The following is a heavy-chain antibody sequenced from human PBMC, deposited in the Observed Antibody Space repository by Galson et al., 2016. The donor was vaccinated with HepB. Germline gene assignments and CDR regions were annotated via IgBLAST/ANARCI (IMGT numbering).Heavy chain of an antibody. CDR2: IYYSGRT. CDR1: GASISGYY. CDR3: ARDDSGGWYGFHYGMDV. Sequence: LSLTCTVSGASISGYYLNWIRQPPGKGLEWIGYIYYSGRTNYNPSLKSRVTISVDTSKNQFSLKLSSVTAADTAVYYCARDDSGGWYGFHYGMDVWGQGTTVTVSS. V-gene: IGHV4-59*01. D-gene: IGHD6-19*01. J-gene: IGHJ6*02.